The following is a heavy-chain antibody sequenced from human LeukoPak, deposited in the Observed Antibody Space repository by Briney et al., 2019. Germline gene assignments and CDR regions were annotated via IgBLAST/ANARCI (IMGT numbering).Heavy chain of an antibody. V-gene: IGHV5-51*01. J-gene: IGHJ4*02. Sequence: GESLKISCKGSGYSFSNYSIGWVRQMPGKGLEWMGIIYPSDSDTRYSPPFQGQVTISADKSISTAYLQWNSLEASDSAIYYCARRGDSDFRIDWGQGTLVTVSS. CDR3: ARRGDSDFRID. D-gene: IGHD2-21*02. CDR2: IYPSDSDT. CDR1: GYSFSNYS.